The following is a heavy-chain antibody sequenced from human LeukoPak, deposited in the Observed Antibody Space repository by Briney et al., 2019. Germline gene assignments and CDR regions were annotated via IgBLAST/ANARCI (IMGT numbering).Heavy chain of an antibody. CDR2: ASSDGSST. Sequence: GGSLRLSCIGSGFTFSRFWMHWVRQAPGKGLEWVSGASSDGSSTVYADSVKGRFTISRDNAKKTLYLQMNSLRVEDTARYYCARDSDAGFDYWGRGTLVTVSS. CDR1: GFTFSRFW. J-gene: IGHJ4*02. CDR3: ARDSDAGFDY. V-gene: IGHV3-74*01.